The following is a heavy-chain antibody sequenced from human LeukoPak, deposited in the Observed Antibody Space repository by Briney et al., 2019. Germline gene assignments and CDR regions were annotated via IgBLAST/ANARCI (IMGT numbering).Heavy chain of an antibody. V-gene: IGHV3-23*01. CDR3: AKGGGGSCYAGSDY. CDR2: ISGSGGST. D-gene: IGHD2-15*01. CDR1: GFTFSSYA. Sequence: GGSLRLSCAASGFTFSSYAMSWVRQAPGKGLEWVSAISGSGGSTYYADSVKGRFTISRDNSKNTLYLQMNSLGAEDTAVYYCAKGGGGSCYAGSDYWGQGTLVTVSS. J-gene: IGHJ4*02.